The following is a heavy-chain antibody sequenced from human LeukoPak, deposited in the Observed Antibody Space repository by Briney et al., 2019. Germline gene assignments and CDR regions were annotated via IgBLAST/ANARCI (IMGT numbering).Heavy chain of an antibody. CDR2: ISAYNGNT. CDR1: GYTFTSYG. Sequence: ASVKVSCKASGYTFTSYGISWVRQAPGQGLEWMGWISAYNGNTNYAQKFQGRVTMTRDMSTSTLYMELSSLRSEDTAVYYCAKSNGYGLVDIWGQGTMVTVSS. D-gene: IGHD3-10*01. V-gene: IGHV1-18*01. J-gene: IGHJ3*02. CDR3: AKSNGYGLVDI.